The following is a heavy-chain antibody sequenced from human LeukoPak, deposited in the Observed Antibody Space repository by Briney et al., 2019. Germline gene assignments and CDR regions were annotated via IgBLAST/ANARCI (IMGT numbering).Heavy chain of an antibody. D-gene: IGHD6-13*01. Sequence: GGSLRLSCAASGFTFSSYGMHWVRQAPGKGLEWVAVIRYDGSNKYYADSVKGRFTISRDNSKNTLYLQMNSLRAEDTAVYYCARWYSSSWYTPDYWGQGTLVTVSS. J-gene: IGHJ4*02. CDR3: ARWYSSSWYTPDY. CDR2: IRYDGSNK. CDR1: GFTFSSYG. V-gene: IGHV3-33*01.